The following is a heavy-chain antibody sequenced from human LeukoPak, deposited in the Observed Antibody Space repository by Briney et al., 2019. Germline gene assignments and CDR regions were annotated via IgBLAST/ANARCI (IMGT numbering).Heavy chain of an antibody. V-gene: IGHV3-30-3*01. Sequence: GSLRLSCAASGFTFSSYAMHWVRQAPGKGLEWVAVISYDGSNKYYADSVKGRFTISRDNAKNSLYLQMNSLRAEDTAVYYCARSYYYDSSGYYYYPKKPYYYYGMDVWGQGTTVTVSS. CDR1: GFTFSSYA. J-gene: IGHJ6*02. CDR2: ISYDGSNK. D-gene: IGHD3-22*01. CDR3: ARSYYYDSSGYYYYPKKPYYYYGMDV.